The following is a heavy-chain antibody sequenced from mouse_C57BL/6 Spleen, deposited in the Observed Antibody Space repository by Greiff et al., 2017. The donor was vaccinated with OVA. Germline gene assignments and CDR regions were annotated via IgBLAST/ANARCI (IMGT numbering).Heavy chain of an antibody. CDR3: VREGGLPLYFDY. Sequence: EVQVVESGGGLVQPKGSLKLSCAASGFTFNTYAMHWVRQAPGKGLEWVARIRSKSSNYATSYADSVKDRFTISRDDSQSMLYLQMNNLKTEDTAMYYCVREGGLPLYFDYWGQGTTRTVSS. CDR2: IRSKSSNYAT. CDR1: GFTFNTYA. D-gene: IGHD2-2*01. J-gene: IGHJ2*01. V-gene: IGHV10-3*01.